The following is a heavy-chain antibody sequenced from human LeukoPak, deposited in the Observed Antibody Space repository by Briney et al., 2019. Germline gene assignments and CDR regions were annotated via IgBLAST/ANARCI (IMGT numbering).Heavy chain of an antibody. CDR2: ITASGGGT. CDR3: AKDRSLNGGNSNGYFDY. J-gene: IGHJ4*02. Sequence: GGSLRLSCAASGFTFSNYAMSWVRQAPGRGLEWVSAITASGGGTFHADSVKGRFTISRDNSRNTLHLQMNSLRVEDTAVYFCAKDRSLNGGNSNGYFDYWGQGTLVTVSS. V-gene: IGHV3-23*01. D-gene: IGHD4-23*01. CDR1: GFTFSNYA.